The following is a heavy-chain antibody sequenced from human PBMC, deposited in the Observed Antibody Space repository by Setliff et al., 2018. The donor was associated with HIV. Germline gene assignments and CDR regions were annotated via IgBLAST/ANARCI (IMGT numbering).Heavy chain of an antibody. CDR2: ISAYNGNT. CDR3: CAREVDGLELDH. Sequence: ASVKVSCKASGYTFTSYGISWVRQAPGQGLEWMGWISAYNGNTNYAQKFQGRVTMTRDTSTSTVYMELSSLRSEDTAVYYCCAREVDGLELDHWGQGTLVTVSS. J-gene: IGHJ4*02. CDR1: GYTFTSYG. V-gene: IGHV1-18*01.